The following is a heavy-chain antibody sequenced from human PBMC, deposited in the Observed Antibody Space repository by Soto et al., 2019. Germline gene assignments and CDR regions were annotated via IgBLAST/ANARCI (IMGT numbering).Heavy chain of an antibody. J-gene: IGHJ4*02. D-gene: IGHD3-3*01. V-gene: IGHV2-5*02. CDR1: GFSLTTSGVG. CDR2: IYWDDDK. CDR3: AHRVLRAVFGLVTTTAIYFDF. Sequence: QITLNESGPTVVKPTETLTLTCTFSGFSLTTSGVGVGWVRQSPGKAPEWLAFIYWDDDKRYSTSLKSMLTITKDTSKSQVVLTMANVDPADTATYYCAHRVLRAVFGLVTTTAIYFDFWGQGTPVVVSS.